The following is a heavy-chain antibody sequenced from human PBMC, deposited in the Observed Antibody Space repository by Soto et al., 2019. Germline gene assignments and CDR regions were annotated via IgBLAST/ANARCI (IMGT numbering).Heavy chain of an antibody. Sequence: QVQLQESGPGLVKPSETMSLSCTVSGGSISSYYWGWFRQSPGKRMEWIGYVHHSWGSSYNPSLQSRVAISLDTSKSQFSLKVTSVTATDTAVYYCARQGFGPLHGLVDVCGQGTTVTVSS. CDR1: GGSISSYY. CDR2: VHHSWGS. D-gene: IGHD3-10*01. CDR3: ARQGFGPLHGLVDV. V-gene: IGHV4-59*08. J-gene: IGHJ6*02.